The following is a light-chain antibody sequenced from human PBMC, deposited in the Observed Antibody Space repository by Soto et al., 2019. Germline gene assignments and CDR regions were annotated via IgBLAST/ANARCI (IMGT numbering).Light chain of an antibody. CDR3: SSYTSSSTPRV. V-gene: IGLV2-18*02. CDR1: SSDVGSYSR. Sequence: QSALTQPPSVSGSPGQSATISCTGTSSDVGSYSRVSWYQQPPGTAPKLIIYDVSNRPSGVPDRFSGSKSGNTASLTISGIQAGDEADYYCSSYTSSSTPRVFGTGTKLTVL. J-gene: IGLJ1*01. CDR2: DVS.